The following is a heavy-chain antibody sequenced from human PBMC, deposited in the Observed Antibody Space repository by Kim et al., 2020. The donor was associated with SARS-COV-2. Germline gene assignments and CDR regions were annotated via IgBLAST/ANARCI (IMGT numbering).Heavy chain of an antibody. CDR1: GYTFPNHA. V-gene: IGHV7-4-1*02. J-gene: IGHJ4*02. D-gene: IGHD1-7*01. CDR3: ARATGITGNTNFDY. CDR2: INTNTGNP. Sequence: ASVKVSCKASGYTFPNHAINWVRQAPGQGLEWMGWINTNTGNPTYAQGFTGRVVFTLDTSVTTAYLQISSLKSEDSAVYYCARATGITGNTNFDYWGQGTLVTVSS.